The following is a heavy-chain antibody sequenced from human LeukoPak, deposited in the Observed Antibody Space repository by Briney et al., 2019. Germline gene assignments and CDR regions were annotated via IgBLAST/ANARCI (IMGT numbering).Heavy chain of an antibody. D-gene: IGHD2-21*01. V-gene: IGHV3-33*06. CDR1: GFTFSNYG. Sequence: GGSLRLSCAASGFTFSNYGMHWVRQAPGKGLAWVASIWYNGKNKYYADSVKGRFTISKDNSGYTVFLQMDSLRPEDTAVYYCAKDPFRLGQSPNYFDSWGQGTLVTVSS. CDR3: AKDPFRLGQSPNYFDS. CDR2: IWYNGKNK. J-gene: IGHJ4*02.